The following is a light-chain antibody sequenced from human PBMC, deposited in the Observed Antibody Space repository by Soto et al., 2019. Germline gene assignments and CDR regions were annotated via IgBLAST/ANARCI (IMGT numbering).Light chain of an antibody. J-gene: IGKJ4*01. CDR2: TTS. CDR3: HQHYNYPLT. CDR1: QGISRA. V-gene: IGKV1D-13*01. Sequence: AIQLTQSPSSLAASVGDRVTITCRASQGISRALSWYQQKPGNAPKLLIYTTSNLLSGVPSRFSASGSDTEFTLTVSSLQPEDFATYYCHQHYNYPLTFGGGTKVEIK.